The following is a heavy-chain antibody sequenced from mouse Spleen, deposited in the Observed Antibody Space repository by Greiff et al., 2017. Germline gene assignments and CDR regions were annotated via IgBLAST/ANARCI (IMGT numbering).Heavy chain of an antibody. V-gene: IGHV1-26*01. CDR1: GYTFTDYY. D-gene: IGHD2-1*01. CDR2: INPNNGGT. J-gene: IGHJ2*01. Sequence: EVQLQQSGPELVKPGASVKISCKASGYTFTDYYMNWVKQSHGKSLEWIGDINPNNGGTSYNQKFKGKATLTVDKSSSTAYMELRSLTSEDSAVYYCALYGKRDFDYWGQGTTLTVSS. CDR3: ALYGKRDFDY.